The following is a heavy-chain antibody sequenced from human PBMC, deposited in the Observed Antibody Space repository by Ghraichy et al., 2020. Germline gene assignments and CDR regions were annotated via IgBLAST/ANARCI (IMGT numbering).Heavy chain of an antibody. Sequence: GGSLRLSCAASGFTFSTYAMRWVRQAPGKGLEWVSVISGSGGDTYYADCVKGRFTISRDNVKNTLYLQMNSLRVEDTAVYYCAREYCSGGRCFFGTGGSHFDYWGQGTLGTVSS. CDR1: GFTFSTYA. V-gene: IGHV3-23*01. D-gene: IGHD2-15*01. CDR3: AREYCSGGRCFFGTGGSHFDY. CDR2: ISGSGGDT. J-gene: IGHJ4*02.